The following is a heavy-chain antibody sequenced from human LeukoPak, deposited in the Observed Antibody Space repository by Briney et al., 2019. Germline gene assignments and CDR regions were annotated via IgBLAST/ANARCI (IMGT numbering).Heavy chain of an antibody. V-gene: IGHV1-18*01. CDR3: ARGGDTIPRALGEDHEFDY. Sequence: EASVKVSCKASGYTFTSYGISWVRQAPGQGLEWMGWISAYNGNTNYAQKLQGRVTMTTDTSTSTAYMELRSLRSDDTAVYYCARGGDTIPRALGEDHEFDYWSQGTLVTVSS. J-gene: IGHJ4*02. D-gene: IGHD3-10*01. CDR2: ISAYNGNT. CDR1: GYTFTSYG.